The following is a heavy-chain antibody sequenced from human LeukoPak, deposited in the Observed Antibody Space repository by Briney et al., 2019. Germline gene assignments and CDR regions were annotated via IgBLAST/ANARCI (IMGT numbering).Heavy chain of an antibody. D-gene: IGHD5-18*01. CDR2: INSDGSIT. CDR1: GFTFTAYW. CDR3: ARDAVDTANAV. V-gene: IGHV3-74*01. Sequence: GGSLRLSCAASGFTFTAYWMHWVRQAPGKGLVWVSHINSDGSITSYADSVKGRFTISRDNAKNTLYLQMNSLRAEDTAVYYCARDAVDTANAVWGQGTTVTVSS. J-gene: IGHJ6*02.